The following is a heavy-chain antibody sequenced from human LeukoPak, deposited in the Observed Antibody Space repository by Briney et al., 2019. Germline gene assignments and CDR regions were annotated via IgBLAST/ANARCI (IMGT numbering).Heavy chain of an antibody. J-gene: IGHJ6*03. CDR1: GGSLSGYH. CDR2: IYYSGSS. V-gene: IGHV4-59*01. CDR3: ARVPRSYYYYYYMDV. Sequence: PETLSLTCNVSGGSLSGYHTSWIRHPPGKGLEWLGYIYYSGSSTYNTSLKSRVTMSADTSKNQFSLKLSSVTAADTAVYYCARVPRSYYYYYYMDVWGKGTTVTVSS.